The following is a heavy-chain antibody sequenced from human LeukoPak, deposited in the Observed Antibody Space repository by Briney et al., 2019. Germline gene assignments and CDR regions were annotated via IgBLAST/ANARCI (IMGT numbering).Heavy chain of an antibody. D-gene: IGHD2-15*01. V-gene: IGHV4-34*01. J-gene: IGHJ6*02. Sequence: SETLSLTCAVYGGSFSGYYWSWLRQPPGKGLEWIGEINHSGSTNYNPSLKSRVTISVDTSKNQFSLKLSSVTAADTAVYYCARGPGLYCSGGSCYYNYYYGMDVWGQGTTVTVSS. CDR2: INHSGST. CDR3: ARGPGLYCSGGSCYYNYYYGMDV. CDR1: GGSFSGYY.